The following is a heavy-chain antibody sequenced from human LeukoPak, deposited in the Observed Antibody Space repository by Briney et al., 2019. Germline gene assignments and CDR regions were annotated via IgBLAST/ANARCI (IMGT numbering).Heavy chain of an antibody. D-gene: IGHD2-2*01. CDR2: ISYDGSNK. Sequence: GRSLRLSCAASGFTFSSYGMHWVRQAPGKGLEWVAVISYDGSNKYYADSVKGRFTISRDNSKNTLYLQMNSLRAEDTAVYYCAEDFHPYCSSTSCYGSTDYWGQGTLVTVSS. V-gene: IGHV3-30*18. CDR3: AEDFHPYCSSTSCYGSTDY. CDR1: GFTFSSYG. J-gene: IGHJ4*02.